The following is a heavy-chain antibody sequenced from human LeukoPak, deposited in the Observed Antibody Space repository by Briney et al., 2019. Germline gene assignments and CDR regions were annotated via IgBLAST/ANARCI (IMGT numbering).Heavy chain of an antibody. CDR2: INHSGST. J-gene: IGHJ4*02. Sequence: PSETLSLTCAVSGESFSGYYWSWIRQPPGKGLEWIGEINHSGSTNYNPSLKSRVTISVDTSKNQFSLKLSSVTAADTAVYYCARGRRWLQFHYFDYWGQGTLVTVSS. CDR3: ARGRRWLQFHYFDY. V-gene: IGHV4-34*01. CDR1: GESFSGYY. D-gene: IGHD5-24*01.